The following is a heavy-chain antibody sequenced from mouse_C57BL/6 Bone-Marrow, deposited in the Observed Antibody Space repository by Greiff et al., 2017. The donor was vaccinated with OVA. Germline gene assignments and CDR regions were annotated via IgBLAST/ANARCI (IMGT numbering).Heavy chain of an antibody. J-gene: IGHJ4*01. Sequence: VKLMESGAELVKPGASVKMSCKASGYTFTTYPIEWMKQNHGKSLEWIGNFHPYNDDTKYNEKFKGKATLTVEKSSITVYLELSRLTSDDSAVYYCAILLLRDYYAMDDWGQGTSVTVSS. CDR2: FHPYNDDT. CDR3: AILLLRDYYAMDD. CDR1: GYTFTTYP. V-gene: IGHV1-47*01. D-gene: IGHD1-1*01.